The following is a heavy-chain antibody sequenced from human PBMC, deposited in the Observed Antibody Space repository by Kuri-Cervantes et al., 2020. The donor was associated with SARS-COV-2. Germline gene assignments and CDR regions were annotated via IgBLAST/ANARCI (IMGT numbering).Heavy chain of an antibody. CDR1: GFTFSSYE. V-gene: IGHV3-21*06. J-gene: IGHJ4*02. CDR3: ARGPFDY. CDR2: ITSSGIYI. Sequence: GESLKISCAASGFTFSSYEMNWVRQAPGKGLEWVATITSSGIYIFYADSVKGRFTISRDNAQNSLYLQMDDLGAGDTAVYYCARGPFDYWGQGTLVTVSS.